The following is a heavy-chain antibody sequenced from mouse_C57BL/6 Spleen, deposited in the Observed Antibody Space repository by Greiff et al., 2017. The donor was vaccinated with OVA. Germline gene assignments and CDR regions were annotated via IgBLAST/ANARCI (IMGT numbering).Heavy chain of an antibody. J-gene: IGHJ2*01. CDR1: GFSLTSYG. V-gene: IGHV2-3*01. D-gene: IGHD1-1*01. CDR2: IWGDGST. CDR3: AEESYYYGSNYYFDY. Sequence: QVQLKESGPGLVAPSQSLSLTCTVSGFSLTSYGVSWVRQPPGQGLEWLGVIWGDGSTNYHSALISRLGISKDNSKSQVFLKLNSLQTGDTATYDCAEESYYYGSNYYFDYWGQGTTLTVSS.